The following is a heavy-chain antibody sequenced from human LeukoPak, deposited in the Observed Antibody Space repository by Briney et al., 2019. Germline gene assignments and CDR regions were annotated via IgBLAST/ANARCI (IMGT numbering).Heavy chain of an antibody. CDR2: IIPIFGTA. V-gene: IGHV1-69*13. D-gene: IGHD1-20*01. Sequence: SVKVSCKAPGGTFSSYAISWVRQAPGQGLEWMGGIIPIFGTANYAQKFQGRVTITADESTSTAYMGLSSLRSEDTAVYYCARDTGITGTYYMDVWGKGTTVTVSS. CDR1: GGTFSSYA. CDR3: ARDTGITGTYYMDV. J-gene: IGHJ6*03.